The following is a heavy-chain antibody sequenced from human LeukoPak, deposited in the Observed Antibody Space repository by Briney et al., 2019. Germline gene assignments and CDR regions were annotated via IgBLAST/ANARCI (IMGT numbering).Heavy chain of an antibody. J-gene: IGHJ5*02. V-gene: IGHV4-34*01. CDR2: INHSGST. Sequence: PSETLSLTCAVYGGSFSGYYWSWIRQPPGKGLEWIGEINHSGSTNYNPSLKSRVTISVDTSKNQFSLKLSSVTAADTAVYYCARDRQGPYNWFDPWGQGTLVTVSS. CDR1: GGSFSGYY. CDR3: ARDRQGPYNWFDP.